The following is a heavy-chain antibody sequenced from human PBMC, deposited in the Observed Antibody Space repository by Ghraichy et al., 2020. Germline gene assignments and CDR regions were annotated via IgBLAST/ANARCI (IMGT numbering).Heavy chain of an antibody. CDR1: GGSFSDYY. CDR2: IKHSGST. V-gene: IGHV4-34*01. J-gene: IGHJ6*02. CDR3: ARWPSYCSGGSCYRQYYYYGMDV. Sequence: SETLSLTCAVYGGSFSDYYWSWIRQPPGKGLEWIGEIKHSGSTNYNPSLKSRVTISVDTSKKQFSLKLSSVTAADTAVYYCARWPSYCSGGSCYRQYYYYGMDVWGQGTTVTVSS. D-gene: IGHD2-15*01.